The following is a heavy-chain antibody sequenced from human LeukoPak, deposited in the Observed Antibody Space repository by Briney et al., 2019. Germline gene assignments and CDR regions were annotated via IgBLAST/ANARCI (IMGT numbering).Heavy chain of an antibody. CDR2: IKSISYGGTI. V-gene: IGHV3-15*01. CDR1: GFNFNDAW. CDR3: TKTWPGNTCFNF. J-gene: IGHJ4*02. Sequence: GGSLRLSCATSGFNFNDAWMNWVRQAPGKGLEWLGRIKSISYGGTIDYAAPVKGRFTISRDDSKNTLYLQMDSLETEDTAIYYCTKTWPGNTCFNFWGQGTLVTVSS.